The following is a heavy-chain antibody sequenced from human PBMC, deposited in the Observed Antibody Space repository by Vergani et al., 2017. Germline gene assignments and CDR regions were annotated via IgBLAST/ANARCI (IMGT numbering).Heavy chain of an antibody. CDR1: GFIFSTYA. CDR3: VKDHPVFDE. V-gene: IGHV3-33*06. CDR2: IYYDGSKK. J-gene: IGHJ4*02. Sequence: QVQLVESGGGVVQPGRSLRLSCTSSGFIFSTYAMHWVRQAPGKGLEWVAIIYYDGSKKYYADSVKGRFTISRDNSRNTLDLLMSSLRAEDTAIYYCVKDHPVFDEWGRGTLVSVS.